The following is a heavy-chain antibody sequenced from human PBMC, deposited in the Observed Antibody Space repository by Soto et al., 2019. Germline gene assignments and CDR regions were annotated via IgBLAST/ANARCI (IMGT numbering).Heavy chain of an antibody. V-gene: IGHV3-23*01. J-gene: IGHJ4*02. CDR2: ITASGDST. CDR3: ASQPLWFGEFSSDY. CDR1: GFSFSRYA. D-gene: IGHD3-10*01. Sequence: GGSLRLSCAASGFSFSRYAMTWVRQAPGKGLDWVSAITASGDSTYYADSVKGRFTISRDNSKNTLYLQMNSLRAEDTAVYYCASQPLWFGEFSSDYWGQGTLVTVSS.